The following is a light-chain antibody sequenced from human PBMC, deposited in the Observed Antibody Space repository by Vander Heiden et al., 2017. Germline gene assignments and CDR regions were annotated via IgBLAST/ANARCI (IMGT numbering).Light chain of an antibody. V-gene: IGKV1-39*01. CDR1: QSISSY. J-gene: IGKJ4*01. CDR3: QQRYSTPLT. Sequence: DIQMTQSPSSLSASVGDRVTITCRASQSISSYLNWYQQKPGKAPKLLIYAASSLQSGVPSRFSGSGSGTDFTLTMRRLQPEDFATYYCQQRYSTPLTFGGGTKVEIK. CDR2: AAS.